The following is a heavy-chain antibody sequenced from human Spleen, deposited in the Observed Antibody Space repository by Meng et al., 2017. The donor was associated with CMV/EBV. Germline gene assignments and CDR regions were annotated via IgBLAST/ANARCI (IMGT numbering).Heavy chain of an antibody. J-gene: IGHJ4*02. CDR2: INHSGST. V-gene: IGHV4-34*01. D-gene: IGHD1-26*01. CDR1: GGSFSGYY. Sequence: SETLSLTCAVYGGSFSGYYWSWIRQPPGKGLEWIGEINHSGSTNYNPSLKSRVTISVDTSKNQFSLKLSSVTAADTAVYYCASGKRLGATDYWGQGTLVTVSS. CDR3: ASGKRLGATDY.